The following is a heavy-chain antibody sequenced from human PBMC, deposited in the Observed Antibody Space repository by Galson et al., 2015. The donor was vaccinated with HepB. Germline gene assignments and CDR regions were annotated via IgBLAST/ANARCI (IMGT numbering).Heavy chain of an antibody. CDR2: IIPISGTA. J-gene: IGHJ4*02. V-gene: IGHV1-69*13. Sequence: SVKVSCKASGGTFSSYAISWVRQAPGQGLEWMGGIIPISGTANYAQKFQGRVTITADESTSTAYMELSSLRSEDTAVYYCARGNCSSTSCYIKYYFDYWGQGTLVTVSS. CDR3: ARGNCSSTSCYIKYYFDY. D-gene: IGHD2-2*02. CDR1: GGTFSSYA.